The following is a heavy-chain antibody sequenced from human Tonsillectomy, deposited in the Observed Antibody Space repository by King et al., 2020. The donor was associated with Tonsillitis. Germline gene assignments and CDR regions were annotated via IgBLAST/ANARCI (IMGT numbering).Heavy chain of an antibody. CDR2: IYYSGST. Sequence: MQLQESGPGLVKPSETLSLTCSVSGGSINDNRYYWGWMRQPPGKGLEWIGSIYYSGSTYYNPSLKSRVTISVDTSKNQFSLKLSSVTAADTAVNYCAREAGATIYYFDYWGQGTLVTVSS. J-gene: IGHJ4*02. D-gene: IGHD1-26*01. CDR1: GGSINDNRYY. V-gene: IGHV4-39*01. CDR3: AREAGATIYYFDY.